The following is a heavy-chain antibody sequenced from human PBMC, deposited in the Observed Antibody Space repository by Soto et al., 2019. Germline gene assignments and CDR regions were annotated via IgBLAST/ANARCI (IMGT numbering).Heavy chain of an antibody. V-gene: IGHV3-74*01. CDR1: GFTFSSYW. J-gene: IGHJ6*02. Sequence: GGSLRLSCAASGFTFSSYWMHWVRQAPGKGLVWVSRINSDGSSTSYADSVKGRFTISRDNAKNTLYLQMNSLRAEDTAVYYCVIGYYGSADNYYYYYGMDVWGQGTTVTVSS. D-gene: IGHD3-10*01. CDR2: INSDGSST. CDR3: VIGYYGSADNYYYYYGMDV.